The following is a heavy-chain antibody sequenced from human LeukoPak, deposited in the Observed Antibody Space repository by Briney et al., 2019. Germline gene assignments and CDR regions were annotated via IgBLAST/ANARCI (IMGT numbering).Heavy chain of an antibody. D-gene: IGHD5-18*01. V-gene: IGHV3-23*01. J-gene: IGHJ4*02. CDR3: AKRHGYSYGHFDY. CDR1: GFTFSSYA. Sequence: GGSLRLSXAASGFTFSSYAMSWVRQPPGKGLEWVSAISGSGGSTYYADSVKGRFTISRDNSKNTLYLQMNSLRAEDTAVYYCAKRHGYSYGHFDYWGQGTLVTVSS. CDR2: ISGSGGST.